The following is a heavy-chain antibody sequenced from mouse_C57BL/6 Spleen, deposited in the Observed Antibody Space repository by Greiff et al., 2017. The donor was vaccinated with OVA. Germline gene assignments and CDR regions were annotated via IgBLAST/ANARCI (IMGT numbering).Heavy chain of an antibody. J-gene: IGHJ1*03. D-gene: IGHD3-3*01. V-gene: IGHV1-42*01. CDR3: ARRWDRYFDV. CDR1: GYSFTGYY. Sequence: EVQLQQSGPELVKPGASVKISCKASGYSFTGYYMNWVKQSPEKSLEWIGEINPSTGGTTYNQKFQAKATLTVDKSSSTAYMQLKSLTSEDSAVYYCARRWDRYFDVWGTGTTVTVSS. CDR2: INPSTGGT.